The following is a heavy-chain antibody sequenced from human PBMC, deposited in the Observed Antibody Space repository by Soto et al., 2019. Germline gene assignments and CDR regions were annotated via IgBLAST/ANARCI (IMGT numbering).Heavy chain of an antibody. CDR3: TKDIGAARPYHYYGMDV. V-gene: IGHV3-9*01. CDR2: ISWNSGSI. D-gene: IGHD6-13*01. Sequence: GGSLRLSCAASGFTFDDYAMHWVRQAPGKGLEWVSGISWNSGSIGYADSVKGRFTISRDNAKNSLYLQMNSLRAEDTALYYCTKDIGAARPYHYYGMDVWGRGTTVTVSS. J-gene: IGHJ6*02. CDR1: GFTFDDYA.